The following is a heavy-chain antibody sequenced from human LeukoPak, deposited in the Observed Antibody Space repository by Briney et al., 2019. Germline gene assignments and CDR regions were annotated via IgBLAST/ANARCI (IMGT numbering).Heavy chain of an antibody. D-gene: IGHD6-6*01. V-gene: IGHV3-23*01. J-gene: IGHJ6*03. CDR2: ISGSGGST. Sequence: GGSLRLSCAASGFTFSSYAMSWVRQAPGKGLEWVSPISGSGGSTYYADSVKGRFTISRDNSKNTLYLQMNSLRAEDTAVYYCAKDLRYSSSSSYMDVWGKGTTVTVSS. CDR1: GFTFSSYA. CDR3: AKDLRYSSSSSYMDV.